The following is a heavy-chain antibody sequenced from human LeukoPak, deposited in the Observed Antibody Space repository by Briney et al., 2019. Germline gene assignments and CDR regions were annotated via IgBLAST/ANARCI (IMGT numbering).Heavy chain of an antibody. J-gene: IGHJ4*02. CDR3: ARVIVVVPAAPFDY. CDR2: VFYNGAT. D-gene: IGHD2-2*01. Sequence: PSETLSLTCIVSGGSISSSIDYWAWVRQPPGKGLEWIGTVFYNGATQYSPSLRSRVTISVDTSKNQFSLKLSSVTAADTAVYYCARVIVVVPAAPFDYWGQGTLVTVSS. V-gene: IGHV4-39*01. CDR1: GGSISSSIDY.